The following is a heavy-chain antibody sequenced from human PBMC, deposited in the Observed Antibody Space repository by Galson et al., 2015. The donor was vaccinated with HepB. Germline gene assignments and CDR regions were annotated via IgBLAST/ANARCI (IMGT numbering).Heavy chain of an antibody. CDR3: ARHVGLRPNYGMDV. J-gene: IGHJ6*02. Sequence: SETLSLTCTVSGGSISSYYWSWIRQPPGKGLEWIGYIYYSGSTNYNPSLKSRVTISVDTSKNQFSLKLSSVTAADTAVYYCARHVGLRPNYGMDVWGQGTTVTVSS. CDR1: GGSISSYY. V-gene: IGHV4-59*08. CDR2: IYYSGST.